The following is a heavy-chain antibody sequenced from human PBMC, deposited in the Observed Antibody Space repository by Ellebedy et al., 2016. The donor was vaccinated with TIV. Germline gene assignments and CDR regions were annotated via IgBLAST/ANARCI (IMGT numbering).Heavy chain of an antibody. CDR2: ISAYNGNT. D-gene: IGHD3-22*01. CDR1: GYTFTSYG. CDR3: ARAGSYYDSRHPYYFDY. J-gene: IGHJ4*02. Sequence: ASVKVSCXASGYTFTSYGISWVRQAPGQGLEWMGWISAYNGNTNYAQKLQGRVTMTTDTSTSTAYMELRSLRSDDTAVYYCARAGSYYDSRHPYYFDYWGQGTLVTVSS. V-gene: IGHV1-18*04.